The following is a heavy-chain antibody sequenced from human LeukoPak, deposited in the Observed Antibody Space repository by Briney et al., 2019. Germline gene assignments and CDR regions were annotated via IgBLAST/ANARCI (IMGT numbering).Heavy chain of an antibody. J-gene: IGHJ4*02. Sequence: PGGSLRLSCAASGFTFSSYAMSWVRQAPGKGLEWVSGISGRDSSTYYADSVKGRFTISRDSSKNTLFLQMNRLRPEDAAVYYCAKAPVTTCRGAYCYPFDYWGQGTLVTVSS. CDR3: AKAPVTTCRGAYCYPFDY. V-gene: IGHV3-23*01. D-gene: IGHD2-21*01. CDR2: ISGRDSST. CDR1: GFTFSSYA.